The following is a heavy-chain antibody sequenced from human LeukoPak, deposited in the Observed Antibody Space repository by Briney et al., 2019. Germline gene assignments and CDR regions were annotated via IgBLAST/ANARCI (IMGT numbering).Heavy chain of an antibody. CDR1: GYTFTSYG. CDR2: ISAYNGNT. J-gene: IGHJ6*02. Sequence: ASVKVSCKASGYTFTSYGISWVRPATGQGLEWMGWISAYNGNTNYAQKLQGRVTMTTDTSTSTAYMELRSLRSDDTAVYYCARVEYGYCSSTSCSNLYYGMDVWGQGTTVTVSS. CDR3: ARVEYGYCSSTSCSNLYYGMDV. D-gene: IGHD2-2*03. V-gene: IGHV1-18*01.